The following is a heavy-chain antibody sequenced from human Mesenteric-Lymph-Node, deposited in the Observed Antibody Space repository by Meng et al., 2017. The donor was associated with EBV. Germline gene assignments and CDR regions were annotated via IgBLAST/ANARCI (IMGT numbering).Heavy chain of an antibody. V-gene: IGHV3-33*01. CDR2: IWYDGSNK. CDR3: ARGHSSGWNWWFDH. J-gene: IGHJ5*02. CDR1: GFTFSSYG. Sequence: QVQLVGXXXXXVQXGXXXRLSXXASGFTFSSYGMHWVRQAPGKGLEWVAVIWYDGSNKYYADSVKGRFTISRDNSKNTLYLQMNSLRAEDTAVYYCARGHSSGWNWWFDHWGQGTLVTVSS. D-gene: IGHD6-19*01.